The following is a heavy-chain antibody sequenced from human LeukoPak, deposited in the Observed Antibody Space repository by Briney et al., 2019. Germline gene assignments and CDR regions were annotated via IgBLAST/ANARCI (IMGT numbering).Heavy chain of an antibody. CDR2: ISYDGSNK. V-gene: IGHV3-30-3*01. Sequence: GGSVRLSCAASGFTFSSYAMHWVRQAPGKGLEWVAVISYDGSNKYYADSVKGRFTISRDNSKNTLYLQMNSLRAEDTAVYYCASRGYDSSGYYSEYFQHWGQGTLVTVSS. CDR3: ASRGYDSSGYYSEYFQH. J-gene: IGHJ1*01. D-gene: IGHD3-22*01. CDR1: GFTFSSYA.